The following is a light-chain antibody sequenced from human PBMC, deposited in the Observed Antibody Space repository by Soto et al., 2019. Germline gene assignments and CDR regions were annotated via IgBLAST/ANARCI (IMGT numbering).Light chain of an antibody. CDR3: HQYGTSPLT. V-gene: IGKV3-20*01. CDR1: QTISGTS. CDR2: GAS. J-gene: IGKJ4*01. Sequence: EIVMTQSPATLSVSPGERATLSCRASQTISGTSLAWYQQKPGQAPRLLIYGASSRATGIPDRFTGSGSATDFTLTISRLEPEDFGIYYCHQYGTSPLTFGGGTKVDI.